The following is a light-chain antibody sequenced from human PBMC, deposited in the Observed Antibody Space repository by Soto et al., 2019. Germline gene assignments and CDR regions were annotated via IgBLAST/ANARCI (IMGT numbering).Light chain of an antibody. V-gene: IGLV1-40*01. Sequence: QAVVTQPPSVSGAPGQRVTISCTGRSSNIGTGFDVHWYQQLPGTAPRLLIYGNTNRPSGVPDRFSGSKSGTSASLAITGLQAEDEADYYCQSYDSSLSASVFGSGTKLTVL. CDR2: GNT. CDR3: QSYDSSLSASV. J-gene: IGLJ1*01. CDR1: SSNIGTGFD.